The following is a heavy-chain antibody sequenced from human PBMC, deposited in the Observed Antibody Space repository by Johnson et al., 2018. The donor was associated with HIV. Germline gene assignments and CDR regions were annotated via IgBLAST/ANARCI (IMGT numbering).Heavy chain of an antibody. CDR1: GFSFNDYY. CDR3: AKEMATVNPEAFDI. CDR2: IKQDGSDK. J-gene: IGHJ3*02. D-gene: IGHD5-24*01. Sequence: EVQLVESGGGLVKPGGSLRLSCAASGFSFNDYYMSWVRQAPGKGLEWVANIKQDGSDKNYVDSVKGRFTISRDNSKNTLYLQMNTLGAEDTDVYYCAKEMATVNPEAFDIWGQGTMVTVSS. V-gene: IGHV3-7*01.